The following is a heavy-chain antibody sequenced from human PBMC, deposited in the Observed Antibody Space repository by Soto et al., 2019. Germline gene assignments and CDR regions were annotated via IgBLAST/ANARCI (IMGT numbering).Heavy chain of an antibody. D-gene: IGHD2-8*01. CDR3: ARVEVYAYYYYGMDV. V-gene: IGHV3-48*02. J-gene: IGHJ6*02. Sequence: GGSLRLSCAASGFTFSSYSMNWVRQAPGKGLEWVSYISSSSSTIYYADSVKGRFTISRDNAKNSLYLQMSSLRDEDTAVYYCARVEVYAYYYYGMDVWGQGTTVTVSS. CDR2: ISSSSSTI. CDR1: GFTFSSYS.